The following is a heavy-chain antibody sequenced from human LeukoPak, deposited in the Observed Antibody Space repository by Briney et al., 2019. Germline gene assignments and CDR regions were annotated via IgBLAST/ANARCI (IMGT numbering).Heavy chain of an antibody. CDR2: IYYSGST. Sequence: PSETLSLTCTVSGGSISSYYWSWIRQSPGKGLEWIGYIYYSGSTNYNPSLKSRVTISVDTSKNQLSLKLSSVTAADTAVYYCARDTRKSSSSYWFDPWGQGTLVTVSS. J-gene: IGHJ5*02. V-gene: IGHV4-59*12. CDR3: ARDTRKSSSSYWFDP. CDR1: GGSISSYY. D-gene: IGHD6-13*01.